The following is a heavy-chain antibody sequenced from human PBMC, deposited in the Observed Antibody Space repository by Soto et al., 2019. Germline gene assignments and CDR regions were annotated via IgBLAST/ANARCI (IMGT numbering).Heavy chain of an antibody. CDR2: INAGNGNT. CDR3: ARDVVKKTGTTFSFYYYYYMDV. D-gene: IGHD1-1*01. J-gene: IGHJ6*03. CDR1: GYTFTSYA. Sequence: ASVKVSCKASGYTFTSYAMHWVRQAPGQRLEWMGWINAGNGNTKYSQKFQGRVTMTRNTSISTAYMELSSLRSEDTAVYYCARDVVKKTGTTFSFYYYYYMDVWGKGTTVTVSS. V-gene: IGHV1-3*01.